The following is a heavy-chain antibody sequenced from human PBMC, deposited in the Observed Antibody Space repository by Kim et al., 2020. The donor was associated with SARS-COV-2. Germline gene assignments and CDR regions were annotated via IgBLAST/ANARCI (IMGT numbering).Heavy chain of an antibody. CDR1: GFTFSSYA. CDR3: ARGHPSGSYWGAYFDY. V-gene: IGHV3-30*04. D-gene: IGHD1-26*01. CDR2: ISYDGSNK. J-gene: IGHJ4*02. Sequence: GGSLRLSCAASGFTFSSYAMHWVRQAPGKGLEWVAVISYDGSNKYYADSVKGRFTISRDNSKNTLYLQMNSLRAEDTAVYYCARGHPSGSYWGAYFDYWGQGTLVTVSS.